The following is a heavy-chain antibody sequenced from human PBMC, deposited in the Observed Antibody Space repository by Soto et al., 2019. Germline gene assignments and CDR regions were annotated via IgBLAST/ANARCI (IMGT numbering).Heavy chain of an antibody. J-gene: IGHJ4*02. CDR1: GYTFTSYG. CDR2: ISAYNGNT. Sequence: GASVKVSCKASGYTFTSYGISWVRQAPGQGLEWMGWISAYNGNTNYAQKLQGRVTMTTDTSTSTAYMELRSLRSDDTAVYYCARDLQDYIWGSYRFFDYWGQGTLVTVSS. V-gene: IGHV1-18*01. CDR3: ARDLQDYIWGSYRFFDY. D-gene: IGHD3-16*02.